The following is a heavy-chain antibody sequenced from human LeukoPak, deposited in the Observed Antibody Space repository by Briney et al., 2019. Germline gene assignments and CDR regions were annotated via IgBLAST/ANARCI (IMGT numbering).Heavy chain of an antibody. D-gene: IGHD3-22*01. V-gene: IGHV3-53*05. CDR2: IYSGGST. CDR3: AKGTADSSGYYYLDY. CDR1: GFTVSSNY. J-gene: IGHJ4*02. Sequence: GGSLRLSCAASGFTVSSNYMSWVRQAPGKGLEWVSIIYSGGSTFYADSVKGRFTISRDNSKNTLYLQMNSLRAEDTALYYCAKGTADSSGYYYLDYWGQGTLVTVSS.